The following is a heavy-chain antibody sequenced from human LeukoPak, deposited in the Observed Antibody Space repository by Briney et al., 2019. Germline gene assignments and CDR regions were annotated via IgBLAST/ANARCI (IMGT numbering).Heavy chain of an antibody. CDR3: ARDWQQLVFISGVDNWFDP. Sequence: ASVKVSCKASGYTFTGYYMHWMRQAPGQGLEWMGCINPNSGGTNYAQKFQGRVTMTRDTSISTAYMELSRLRSDDTAVYYCARDWQQLVFISGVDNWFDPWGQGTLVTVSS. J-gene: IGHJ5*02. CDR2: INPNSGGT. V-gene: IGHV1-2*02. CDR1: GYTFTGYY. D-gene: IGHD6-13*01.